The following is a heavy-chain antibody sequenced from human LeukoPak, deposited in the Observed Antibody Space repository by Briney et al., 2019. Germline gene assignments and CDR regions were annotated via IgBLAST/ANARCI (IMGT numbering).Heavy chain of an antibody. CDR1: GDSISSGDYY. D-gene: IGHD3-22*01. J-gene: IGHJ4*02. V-gene: IGHV4-30-4*01. CDR3: ALGSYDSSGYYLDY. CDR2: IYFSGST. Sequence: SETLSLTCTVSGDSISSGDYYWSWIRQPPGKGLEWIGYIYFSGSTYSNPSLKSRLTISVDTSKNQFSLKLSSVTAADTAVYYCALGSYDSSGYYLDYWGQGTLVTVSS.